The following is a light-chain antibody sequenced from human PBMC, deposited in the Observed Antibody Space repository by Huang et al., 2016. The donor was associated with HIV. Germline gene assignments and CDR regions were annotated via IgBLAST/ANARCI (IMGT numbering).Light chain of an antibody. Sequence: DIQMTQSPSSLSASVGDRVTITCRASQSINNYLNWFQQKPGRAPKLLIYGASFLQSVVPSRFGGSGSGTDFTLTISNLQPEDFAIYYCQQSYSTPRYTFGQGTKLEIK. CDR3: QQSYSTPRYT. J-gene: IGKJ2*01. CDR2: GAS. V-gene: IGKV1-39*01. CDR1: QSINNY.